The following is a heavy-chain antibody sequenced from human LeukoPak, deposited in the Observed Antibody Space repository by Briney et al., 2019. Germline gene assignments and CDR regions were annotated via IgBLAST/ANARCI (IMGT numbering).Heavy chain of an antibody. V-gene: IGHV3-7*03. CDR2: IKEDGSEK. D-gene: IGHD3-16*01. Sequence: PGGSLRLSCAASGFTFRSYWMSWVRQAPGKGLEWVANIKEDGSEKYYVDSVKGRFTISRDSAKNSLYLQMSNLRAEDTAVYFCARGGGLDVWGQGATVTVSS. CDR3: ARGGGLDV. J-gene: IGHJ6*02. CDR1: GFTFRSYW.